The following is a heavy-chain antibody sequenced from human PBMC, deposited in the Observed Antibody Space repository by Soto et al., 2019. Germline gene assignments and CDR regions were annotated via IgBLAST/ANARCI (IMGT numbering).Heavy chain of an antibody. CDR2: IYYSGST. D-gene: IGHD3-10*01. CDR1: GGSISSGGYY. J-gene: IGHJ5*02. V-gene: IGHV4-31*01. Sequence: QVQLQESGPGLVKPSQTLSLTCTVSGGSISSGGYYWSWIRQHPGKGLEWIGYIYYSGSTYYNPSLRGHVTKSVDTLKTAFPRKRSSGSAEDTDLFYGETAYYFGSGSYYGTTCSTPWGQGPLVPVSS. CDR3: ETAYYFGSGSYYGTTCSTP.